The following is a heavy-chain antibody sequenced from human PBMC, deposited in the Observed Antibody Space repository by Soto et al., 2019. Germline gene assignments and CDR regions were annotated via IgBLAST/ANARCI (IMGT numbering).Heavy chain of an antibody. D-gene: IGHD5-18*01. V-gene: IGHV1-69*13. Sequence: SVKVSCKASGGTFSNSAIIWVRQAPGQGLEWMGGILPIFGTPNYAQKFQGRLTISADEFSSTAYMELNILRSEDTAVYCCAPPAEALDTAILKGLAHWGQGSLVTVSS. J-gene: IGHJ4*02. CDR3: APPAEALDTAILKGLAH. CDR2: ILPIFGTP. CDR1: GGTFSNSA.